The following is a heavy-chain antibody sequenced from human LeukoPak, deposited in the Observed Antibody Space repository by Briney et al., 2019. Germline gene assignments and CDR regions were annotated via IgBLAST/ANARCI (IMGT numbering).Heavy chain of an antibody. CDR2: INSDGINT. V-gene: IGHV3-74*01. Sequence: GGSLRLSCAASGFTFSSYNMNWVRQAPGKGLVWVSRINSDGINTSYADSVKGRFTISRDNAKNTLNLQMNSLRAEDTAVYYCARDLGQYYDTSDNWFDPWGQGTLVTVSS. CDR1: GFTFSSYN. D-gene: IGHD3-22*01. J-gene: IGHJ5*02. CDR3: ARDLGQYYDTSDNWFDP.